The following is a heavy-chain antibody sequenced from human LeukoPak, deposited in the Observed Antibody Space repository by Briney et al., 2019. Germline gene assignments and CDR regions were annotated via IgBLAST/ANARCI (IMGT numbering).Heavy chain of an antibody. V-gene: IGHV3-13*01. CDR3: VRGALPGDNWYFDL. CDR1: GFPFRAYD. Sequence: GGSLRLSCATSGFPFRAYDMHWVRQAPGKGLEWVSAFGSAGDTYYPGAVKGRFTISRDYAKNSLYLQMNSLGAGDTAVYYCVRGALPGDNWYFDLWGRGTLVTVSS. J-gene: IGHJ2*01. CDR2: FGSAGDT.